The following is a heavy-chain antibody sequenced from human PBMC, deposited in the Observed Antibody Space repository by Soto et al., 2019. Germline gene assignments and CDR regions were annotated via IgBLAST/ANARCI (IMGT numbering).Heavy chain of an antibody. J-gene: IGHJ6*02. D-gene: IGHD3-10*01. CDR2: IYHSGST. V-gene: IGHV4-4*02. CDR1: GGSISSTNW. CDR3: ARGNCGMDV. Sequence: SETLSLTCAVSGGSISSTNWWSWVRQPPGKGLEWIGEIYHSGSTNYNPSLKSRVTISVYKSKNQFSLKPSSVTAADTVVYYCARGNCGMDVWGQGTTVTVSS.